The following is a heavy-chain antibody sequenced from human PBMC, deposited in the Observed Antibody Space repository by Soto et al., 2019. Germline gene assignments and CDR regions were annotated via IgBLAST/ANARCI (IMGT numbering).Heavy chain of an antibody. Sequence: GGSLRLSCAASGFTFSSYAMSWVRQAPGKGLEWVSAISGIGGSTYYADSVKGRFTISRDNSKNTLYLQMNSLRAEDTAVYYCANTLAVAGGYYYYYGMDVWGQGTTVTVSS. V-gene: IGHV3-23*01. D-gene: IGHD6-19*01. CDR2: ISGIGGST. CDR1: GFTFSSYA. J-gene: IGHJ6*02. CDR3: ANTLAVAGGYYYYYGMDV.